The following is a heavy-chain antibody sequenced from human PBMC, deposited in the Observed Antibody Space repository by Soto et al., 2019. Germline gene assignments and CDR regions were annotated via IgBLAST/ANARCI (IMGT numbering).Heavy chain of an antibody. CDR1: GYTFTSYY. CDR2: INPSGGST. CDR3: ARDARWADKAMVNYYYYYYGMDV. Sequence: ASVKVSCKASGYTFTSYYMHWVRQAPGQGLEWMGIINPSGGSTSYAQKFQGRVTMTRDTSTSTVYMELSSLRSEDTAVYYCARDARWADKAMVNYYYYYYGMDVWGQGTTVTVSS. V-gene: IGHV1-46*01. J-gene: IGHJ6*02. D-gene: IGHD5-18*01.